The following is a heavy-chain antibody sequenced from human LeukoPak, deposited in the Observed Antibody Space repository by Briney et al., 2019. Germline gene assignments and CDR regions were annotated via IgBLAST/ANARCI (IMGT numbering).Heavy chain of an antibody. V-gene: IGHV3-7*03. CDR3: AKPTAGSYRPFDY. D-gene: IGHD3-16*02. CDR2: IKPDGSEK. Sequence: PGGSLRLSCAASGFTFYNYWMTWVRQAPGNGLEWVANIKPDGSEKNYVDSVKGRFTISRDNAKNSLYLQMNGLRADDTAIYYCAKPTAGSYRPFDYWGQGTLVTVSS. J-gene: IGHJ4*02. CDR1: GFTFYNYW.